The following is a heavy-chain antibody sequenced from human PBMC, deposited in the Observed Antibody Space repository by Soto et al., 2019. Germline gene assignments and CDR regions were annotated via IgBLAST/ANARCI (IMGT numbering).Heavy chain of an antibody. CDR3: ARDPPRIAAPEGFDY. CDR2: ISSSSSYI. V-gene: IGHV3-21*01. Sequence: EVQLVESGGGLVKSGGSLRLSCAASGFTFSSYSMNWVRQAPGKGLEWVSSISSSSSYIYYADSVKGRFTISRDNAKNSLYLQMNSLRAEDTAVYYCARDPPRIAAPEGFDYWGQGTLVTVSS. D-gene: IGHD6-13*01. J-gene: IGHJ4*02. CDR1: GFTFSSYS.